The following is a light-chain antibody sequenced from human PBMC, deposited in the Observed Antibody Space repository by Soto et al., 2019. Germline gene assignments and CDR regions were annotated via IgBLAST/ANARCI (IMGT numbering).Light chain of an antibody. Sequence: QSVLTQPPSASGSPGQSVTISCTGTSSDVGAYNYVSWYQQLPGKAPKLIIYEVSKRPSGVPDRFSGSKSGNTASLTISGLQAEDEADYFCSSYTSSTTYVFGTGTKVTV. V-gene: IGLV2-8*01. CDR1: SSDVGAYNY. CDR2: EVS. CDR3: SSYTSSTTYV. J-gene: IGLJ1*01.